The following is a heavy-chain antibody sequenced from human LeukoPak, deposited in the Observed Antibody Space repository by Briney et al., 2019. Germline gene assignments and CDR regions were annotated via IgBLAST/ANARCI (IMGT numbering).Heavy chain of an antibody. J-gene: IGHJ3*02. CDR1: GGSISSYY. V-gene: IGHV4-4*07. CDR3: AVAYNWNYQLWDAFDI. Sequence: PSETLSLTCTVSGGSISSYYWSWIRQPAGKGLEWIGRIYTSGSTNYNPSLKSRVTMSVDTSKNQFSLKLSSVTAADTAVYYCAVAYNWNYQLWDAFDIWGQGTMVTVSS. D-gene: IGHD1-7*01. CDR2: IYTSGST.